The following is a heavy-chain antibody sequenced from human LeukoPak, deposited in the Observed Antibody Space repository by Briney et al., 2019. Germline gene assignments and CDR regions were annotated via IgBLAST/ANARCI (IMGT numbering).Heavy chain of an antibody. D-gene: IGHD6-13*01. CDR1: GFTFSSYE. Sequence: GGSLSLSCAASGFTFSSYEMNWVRQAPGKGLEWVSYISSSGSTIYYADSVKGRFTISRDNAKNSLYLQMNSLRAEDTAVYYCARGAAATNSIDYWGQGTLVTVSS. V-gene: IGHV3-48*03. CDR3: ARGAAATNSIDY. CDR2: ISSSGSTI. J-gene: IGHJ4*02.